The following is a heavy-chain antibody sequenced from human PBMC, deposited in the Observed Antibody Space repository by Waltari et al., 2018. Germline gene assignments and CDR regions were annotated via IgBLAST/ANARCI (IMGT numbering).Heavy chain of an antibody. CDR3: VTDVSGWYVN. Sequence: EGQLVEYGGGLVQPGGSLRLSCSASGFTLSTYGMTWFRQAPGRGLEWVANIKQDGSAKYYVDSVRGRSTISRDNANNSRFLQINSLRDDDTAVYYCVTDVSGWYVNWGQGTSVTVSS. CDR1: GFTLSTYG. V-gene: IGHV3-7*01. CDR2: IKQDGSAK. D-gene: IGHD6-19*01. J-gene: IGHJ4*02.